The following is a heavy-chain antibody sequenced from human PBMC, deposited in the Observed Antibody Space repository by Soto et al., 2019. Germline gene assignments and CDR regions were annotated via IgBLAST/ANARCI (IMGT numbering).Heavy chain of an antibody. CDR1: GFIFSSYG. V-gene: IGHV3-30*18. Sequence: WGSLRLSCAASGFIFSSYGMYWVRQAPGKGLEWVAVISYDGSNKYYADSVKGRFTISRDYSENTLYLQMNSLRPEDTALYYCAKEGGHGFGYYGMDVWGQGTTVTVSS. CDR2: ISYDGSNK. J-gene: IGHJ6*02. CDR3: AKEGGHGFGYYGMDV. D-gene: IGHD3-10*01.